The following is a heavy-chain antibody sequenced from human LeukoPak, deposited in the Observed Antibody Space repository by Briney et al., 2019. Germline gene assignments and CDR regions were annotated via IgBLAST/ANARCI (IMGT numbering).Heavy chain of an antibody. D-gene: IGHD1-20*01. V-gene: IGHV3-30*18. CDR1: GFTFSSYG. J-gene: IGHJ4*02. CDR3: AKSRHPYNWNDGAFFDY. CDR2: ISYDGSNK. Sequence: GGSLRLSCAASGFTFSSYGMHWVRQAPGKGLEWVAVISYDGSNKYYADSVKGRFTISRDNSKNTLYLQMNSLRPEGTTVYYCAKSRHPYNWNDGAFFDYWGQGTLVTVSS.